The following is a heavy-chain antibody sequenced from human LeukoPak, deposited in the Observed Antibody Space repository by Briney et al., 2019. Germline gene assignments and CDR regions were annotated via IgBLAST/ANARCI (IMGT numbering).Heavy chain of an antibody. CDR1: GFTFTNYA. Sequence: PGGSLRLSCAASGFTFTNYAMSWVRQTPGKGLEWVSATVGSGPDTYHADSVKGRFTVSRDNSRNTLYLQMNSLRAEDTAVYYCAKEGSGSYYKGYMDVWGKGTTVTVSS. J-gene: IGHJ6*03. V-gene: IGHV3-23*01. D-gene: IGHD3-10*01. CDR3: AKEGSGSYYKGYMDV. CDR2: TVGSGPDT.